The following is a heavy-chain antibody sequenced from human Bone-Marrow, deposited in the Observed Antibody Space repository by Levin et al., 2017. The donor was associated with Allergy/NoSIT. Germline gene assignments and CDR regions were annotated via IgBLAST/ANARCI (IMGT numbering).Heavy chain of an antibody. J-gene: IGHJ1*01. CDR2: MDYSGST. D-gene: IGHD5-18*01. Sequence: SETLSLTCTVSGGSVSSGAYYWSWIRQPPGKGLEWIGYMDYSGSTNYNPSLKSRVTISVEKSKNQFSLKLSSVTAADTAVYYCARDHGYTYGFSFHHWGQGTLVTVSS. CDR1: GGSVSSGAYY. V-gene: IGHV4-61*08. CDR3: ARDHGYTYGFSFHH.